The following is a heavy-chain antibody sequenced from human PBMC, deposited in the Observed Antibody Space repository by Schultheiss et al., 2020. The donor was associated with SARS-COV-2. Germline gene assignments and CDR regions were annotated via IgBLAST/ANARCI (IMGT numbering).Heavy chain of an antibody. D-gene: IGHD3-10*01. V-gene: IGHV3-30-3*01. CDR2: ISYDSTNI. CDR1: GFTFSSYA. J-gene: IGHJ4*02. Sequence: GGSLRLSCAASGFTFSSYAMHWVRQAPGKGLEWLTLISYDSTNIHYADSVKGRFTISRDNAKNSLYLEMNSLRAEDTALYYCARVRRGGSGTFFYYFDYWGQGTQVTVSS. CDR3: ARVRRGGSGTFFYYFDY.